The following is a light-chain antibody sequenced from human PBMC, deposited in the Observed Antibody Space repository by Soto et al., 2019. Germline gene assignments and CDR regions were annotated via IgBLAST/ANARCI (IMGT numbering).Light chain of an antibody. Sequence: QSVLTQPPSASAALGASVTVTCTLISCYSNYKVDWYQQRPGKGPRFVMRVGTGGIVGSKGDGIPDRFSVLGSGLNRYLTIKNIQEEDESDYHCGADHGSGSNFAYVFGTGTKVTVL. J-gene: IGLJ1*01. CDR3: GADHGSGSNFAYV. V-gene: IGLV9-49*01. CDR1: SCYSNYK. CDR2: VGTGGIVG.